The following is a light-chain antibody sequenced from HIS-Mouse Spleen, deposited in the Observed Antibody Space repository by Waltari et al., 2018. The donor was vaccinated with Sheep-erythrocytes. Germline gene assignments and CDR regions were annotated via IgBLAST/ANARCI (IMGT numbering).Light chain of an antibody. V-gene: IGLV2-23*01. CDR1: SSDVGSYNL. Sequence: QSALTQPASVSGSPGQSITISCTGTSSDVGSYNLFSWYQQHPGKAPKLMIYEGSKPPSGVSNRFSGSKSGNTASLTISGLQAEDEADYYCCSYAGSSTPWVFGGGTKLTVL. CDR3: CSYAGSSTPWV. CDR2: EGS. J-gene: IGLJ3*02.